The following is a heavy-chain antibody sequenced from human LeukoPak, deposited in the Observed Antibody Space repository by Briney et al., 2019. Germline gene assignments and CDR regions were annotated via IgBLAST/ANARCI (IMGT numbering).Heavy chain of an antibody. CDR1: GYTFTSYD. J-gene: IGHJ5*02. Sequence: EASVKVSRKSSGYTFTSYDINWVRQATGQGVEWMGWMNNNSGHTGYAQKFQGRVNMTKNTSITTDYMELSSLRSEDTAVYYCARTHYYDSSGDNWFDPWGQGTRVTVFS. CDR3: ARTHYYDSSGDNWFDP. CDR2: MNNNSGHT. D-gene: IGHD3-22*01. V-gene: IGHV1-8*01.